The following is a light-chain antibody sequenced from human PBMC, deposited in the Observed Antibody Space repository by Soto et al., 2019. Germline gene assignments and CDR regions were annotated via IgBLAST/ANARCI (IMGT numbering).Light chain of an antibody. CDR2: GVS. Sequence: EIVLTQSPGTLSLSPGERATLSCRASQSVSSSYLAWYQQKPGQAPRLLIFGVSSRATGIPDRFSGSGSVTDFTLTISRLEPEDFAVYYCQQYGTSPGMYTFGQGTKLVIK. CDR1: QSVSSSY. J-gene: IGKJ2*01. V-gene: IGKV3-20*01. CDR3: QQYGTSPGMYT.